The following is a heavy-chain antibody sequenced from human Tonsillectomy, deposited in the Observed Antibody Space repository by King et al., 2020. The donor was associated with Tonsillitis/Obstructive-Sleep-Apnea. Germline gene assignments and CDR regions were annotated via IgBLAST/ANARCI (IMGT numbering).Heavy chain of an antibody. CDR1: GYRFTSYW. V-gene: IGHV5-51*01. CDR3: ARLDNTGSSLLFGGHFDL. Sequence: QLVQSGAEMKKPGESLEISCQGSGYRFTSYWIAWVRQVPGKGLDWMGIIYPGDSDTRYSPSFQGQVTISADKSIDTAYLQWGSLRASDTAMYYCARLDNTGSSLLFGGHFDLWGRGTLVTVSS. D-gene: IGHD1-26*01. J-gene: IGHJ2*01. CDR2: IYPGDSDT.